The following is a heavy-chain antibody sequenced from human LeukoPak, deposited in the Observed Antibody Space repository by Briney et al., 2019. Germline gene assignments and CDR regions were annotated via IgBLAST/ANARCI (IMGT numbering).Heavy chain of an antibody. V-gene: IGHV1-58*02. Sequence: VASVKVSCKASGYIFNRYGITWVRQAPGQGLEWMGWIVVGSGNTNYAQKFQERVTITRDMSTSTAYMELSSLRSEDTAVYYCAAGHWFDPWGQGTLVTVSS. J-gene: IGHJ5*02. CDR2: IVVGSGNT. CDR1: GYIFNRYG. CDR3: AAGHWFDP.